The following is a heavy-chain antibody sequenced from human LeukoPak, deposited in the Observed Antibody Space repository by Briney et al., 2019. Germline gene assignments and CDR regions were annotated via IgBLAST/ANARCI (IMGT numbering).Heavy chain of an antibody. Sequence: ASVKISCAASGYTFTSYGISWVRQAPGQGLEWMGWISAYNGNTNYAQKLQGRVTMTPDTSTSTAYMELRSLRSDDTAVYYCARREYSYGHEDYWGQGTLVTVSS. CDR1: GYTFTSYG. D-gene: IGHD5-18*01. J-gene: IGHJ4*02. CDR2: ISAYNGNT. V-gene: IGHV1-18*04. CDR3: ARREYSYGHEDY.